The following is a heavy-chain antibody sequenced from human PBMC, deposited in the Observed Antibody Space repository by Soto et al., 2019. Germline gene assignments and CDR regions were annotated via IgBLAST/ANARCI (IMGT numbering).Heavy chain of an antibody. CDR2: IKHDGSAE. V-gene: IGHV3-7*01. J-gene: IGHJ1*01. CDR3: ARAFRTGDWTPLFHH. D-gene: IGHD2-21*02. Sequence: GGSLRLSCAASGFTFSNYWMSWARQAPGKGLEWVANIKHDGSAEYYVDSVKGRFTLSRDDAKNSLYLQMNSLRAEDTAVYYCARAFRTGDWTPLFHHWGQGSLVTVSS. CDR1: GFTFSNYW.